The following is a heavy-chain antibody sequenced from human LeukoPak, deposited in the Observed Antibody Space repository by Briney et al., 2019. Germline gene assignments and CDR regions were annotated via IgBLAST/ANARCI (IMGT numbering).Heavy chain of an antibody. CDR3: ASVPIFGVVALDAFDI. CDR1: GGSISSGGYY. V-gene: IGHV4-39*01. CDR2: IYYSGST. Sequence: PSETLSLTCTVSGGSISSGGYYWGWIRQPPGKGLEWIGSIYYSGSTYYNPSLKSRVTISVDTSKNQFSLKLSSVTAADTAVYYCASVPIFGVVALDAFDIWGQGTMVTVSS. J-gene: IGHJ3*02. D-gene: IGHD3-3*01.